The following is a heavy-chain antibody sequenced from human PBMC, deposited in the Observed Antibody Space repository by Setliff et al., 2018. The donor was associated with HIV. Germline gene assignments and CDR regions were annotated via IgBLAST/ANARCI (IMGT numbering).Heavy chain of an antibody. D-gene: IGHD3-22*01. CDR2: ISSSGSTI. CDR3: AKELAASGLGYFDS. Sequence: GVLRLSCAASGFTFSSYEMNWVRQAPGKGLEWVSYISSSGSTIYYADSVKGRFTISRDNSKNTVYLQMNSLRAEDTAEYYCAKELAASGLGYFDSWGRGILVTVS. V-gene: IGHV3-48*03. CDR1: GFTFSSYE. J-gene: IGHJ4*02.